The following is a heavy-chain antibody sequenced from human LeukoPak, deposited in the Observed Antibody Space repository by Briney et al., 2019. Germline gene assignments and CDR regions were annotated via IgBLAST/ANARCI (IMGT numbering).Heavy chain of an antibody. J-gene: IGHJ3*02. V-gene: IGHV4-4*07. CDR3: ARGRERPDAFDI. D-gene: IGHD1-26*01. CDR1: GGSISSYY. CDR2: IYTSGST. Sequence: SSETLSLTCTVSGGSISSYYWSWIRQPAGKGLERIGRIYTSGSTNYNPSLKSRVTMSVDTSKNQFSLKLSSVTAADTAVYYCARGRERPDAFDIWGQGTMVTVSS.